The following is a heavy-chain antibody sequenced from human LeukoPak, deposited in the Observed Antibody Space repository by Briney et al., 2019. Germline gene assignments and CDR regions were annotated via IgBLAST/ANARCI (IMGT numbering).Heavy chain of an antibody. CDR1: GCSITGYH. CDR2: IYSSGST. J-gene: IGHJ4*02. CDR3: ARDARLAAAGTFDY. Sequence: PSETLSLTCTVSGCSITGYHWSWIRQPPGKGLEWIGYIYSSGSTEYKPSLKSRATISADTSKNQFSLRLSSVTAADTAVYYCARDARLAAAGTFDYWGQGTLVTVS. V-gene: IGHV4-59*01. D-gene: IGHD6-13*01.